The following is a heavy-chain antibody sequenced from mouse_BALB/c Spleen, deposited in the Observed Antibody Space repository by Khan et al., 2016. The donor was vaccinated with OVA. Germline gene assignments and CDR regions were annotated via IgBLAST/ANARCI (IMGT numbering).Heavy chain of an antibody. D-gene: IGHD2-4*01. J-gene: IGHJ4*01. CDR1: GYTFTDYN. V-gene: IGHV1S29*02. Sequence: IQLVQSGPELVKPGASVKISCKASGYTFTDYNMYWVKQSHGKSLEWIGYIYPYNGGTGYNQKFKSKATLTVDNSSSTAYMELRSLTSEDSAVYYCARVDYDEDAMDYWGQGTSVTVSA. CDR2: IYPYNGGT. CDR3: ARVDYDEDAMDY.